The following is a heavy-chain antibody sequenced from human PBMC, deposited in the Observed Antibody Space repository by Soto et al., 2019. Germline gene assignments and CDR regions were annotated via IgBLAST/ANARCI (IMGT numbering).Heavy chain of an antibody. CDR3: ARGPILRFLEWLLYYYYYYGMDV. CDR2: IIPIFGTA. J-gene: IGHJ6*02. D-gene: IGHD3-3*01. CDR1: GGTLSSYA. Sequence: SVKVSCKASGGTLSSYAISWVRQAPGQGLEWMGGIIPIFGTANYAQKFQGRVTITADESTSTAYMELSSLRSEDTAVYYCARGPILRFLEWLLYYYYYYGMDVWGQGTTVTVSS. V-gene: IGHV1-69*13.